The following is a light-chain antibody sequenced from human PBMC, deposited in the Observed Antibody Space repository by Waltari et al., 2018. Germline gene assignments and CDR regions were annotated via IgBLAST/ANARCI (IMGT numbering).Light chain of an antibody. J-gene: IGLJ3*02. CDR3: YSADSSGNHRV. V-gene: IGLV3-10*01. CDR2: EDS. Sequence: SYELTQPPSVSVSPGQTARITCSGDALPKKYAYWYQQKSGQAPVLVIYEDSQRPSGIPERFSVSNSGTMATLTISGAQVEDEADYYCYSADSSGNHRVFGGGTKLTIL. CDR1: ALPKKY.